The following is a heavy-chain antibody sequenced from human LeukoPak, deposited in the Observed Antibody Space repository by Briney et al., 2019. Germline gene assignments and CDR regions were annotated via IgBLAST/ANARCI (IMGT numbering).Heavy chain of an antibody. J-gene: IGHJ4*02. CDR3: ARGFQKMGWYHDY. V-gene: IGHV4-34*01. Sequence: SEALALTWAVYGWSFSGYYWSWIRQPPGKGLEWNGEINHSGSTNYNPSLMSRVTISVDTSKNQFSLKLRSVAAAATAVYYCARGFQKMGWYHDYWGQGALVNVSS. D-gene: IGHD6-19*01. CDR2: INHSGST. CDR1: GWSFSGYY.